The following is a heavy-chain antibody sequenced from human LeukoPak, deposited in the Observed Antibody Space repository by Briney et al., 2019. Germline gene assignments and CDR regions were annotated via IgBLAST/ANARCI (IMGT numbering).Heavy chain of an antibody. Sequence: GGSLRLSCAASGFTFSSYGMHWVRQAPGKGLEWVAFLWYDGSNKYYADSVKGRFTIARDNSKNTLYLQMNSLRVEDTAVYYCAKKGHSFGWRDSYYFDYWGQGTLVTVSS. CDR2: LWYDGSNK. J-gene: IGHJ4*02. CDR1: GFTFSSYG. V-gene: IGHV3-30*02. CDR3: AKKGHSFGWRDSYYFDY. D-gene: IGHD6-19*01.